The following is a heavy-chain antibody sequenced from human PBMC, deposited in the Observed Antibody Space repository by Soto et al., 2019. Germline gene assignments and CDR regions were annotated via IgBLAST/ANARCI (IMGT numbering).Heavy chain of an antibody. CDR2: ISAYNGNA. J-gene: IGHJ4*02. D-gene: IGHD3-10*01. CDR1: GYTFTSYG. CDR3: AREYYYGSGDWY. V-gene: IGHV1-18*01. Sequence: ASVKFSCKASGYTFTSYGISWVRQAPGQVLQCMVWISAYNGNANYXXKLQGRVXXTTDTSTSTAXMELRXLRSDATAVYYCAREYYYGSGDWYWCQGTLVTVSS.